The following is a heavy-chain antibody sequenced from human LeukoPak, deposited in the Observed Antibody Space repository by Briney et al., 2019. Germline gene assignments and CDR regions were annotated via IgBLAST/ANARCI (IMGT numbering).Heavy chain of an antibody. V-gene: IGHV3-73*01. J-gene: IGHJ4*02. D-gene: IGHD3-10*01. Sequence: GGSLKLSCAASGFTFSGSAMHWVRQASGKGLEWVGRIRSKANSYATAYAASVKGRFTISRDDSKNTAYLQMNSLKTEDTAVYYCTTGLLWFGELLSRDYWGQGTLVTVSS. CDR2: IRSKANSYAT. CDR1: GFTFSGSA. CDR3: TTGLLWFGELLSRDY.